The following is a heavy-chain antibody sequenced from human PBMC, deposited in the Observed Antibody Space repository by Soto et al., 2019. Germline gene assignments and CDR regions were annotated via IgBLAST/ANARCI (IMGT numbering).Heavy chain of an antibody. D-gene: IGHD3-16*02. CDR3: ERVRSGVIGDDGFDI. J-gene: IGHJ3*02. Sequence: PSETLSLTCTVSGGSVSSGSYYWSWIRQPPGKGLEWIGYIYYSGSTNYNPYLKSRVTISVDTYKNQFSLKLRSVTAADTAVNYCERVRSGVIGDDGFDIWGQGTMVTVSS. CDR2: IYYSGST. V-gene: IGHV4-61*01. CDR1: GGSVSSGSYY.